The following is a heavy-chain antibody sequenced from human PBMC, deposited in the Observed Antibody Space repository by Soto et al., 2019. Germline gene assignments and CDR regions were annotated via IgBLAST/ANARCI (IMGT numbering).Heavy chain of an antibody. D-gene: IGHD2-21*01. Sequence: SETLSLTCAVYGGSFSGNYWIWIRQPPGKGLEWIGEINHSGSSNYNPSLKSRVTISVDTSKNQFSLRLNSVTAADTAVYYCARGSIPSRGVFAYWGEGTQVTVSS. CDR1: GGSFSGNY. V-gene: IGHV4-34*01. CDR3: ARGSIPSRGVFAY. CDR2: INHSGSS. J-gene: IGHJ4*02.